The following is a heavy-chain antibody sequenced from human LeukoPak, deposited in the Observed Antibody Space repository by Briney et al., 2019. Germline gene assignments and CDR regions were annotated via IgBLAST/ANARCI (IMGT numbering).Heavy chain of an antibody. CDR2: INQDGSGK. D-gene: IGHD1-26*01. V-gene: IGHV3-7*05. J-gene: IGHJ4*02. Sequence: GGSLRLSCAASGFTFSSYWMSWVRQAPGRGLEWVANINQDGSGKYYVDSVKGRFTISRDNAKNSLYLQMNTLRAEDTAVYYCARPEVGAPYWGQGTLVTVSS. CDR1: GFTFSSYW. CDR3: ARPEVGAPY.